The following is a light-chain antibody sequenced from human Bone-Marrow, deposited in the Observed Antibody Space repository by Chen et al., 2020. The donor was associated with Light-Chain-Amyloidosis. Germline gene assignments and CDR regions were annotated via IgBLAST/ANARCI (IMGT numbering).Light chain of an antibody. CDR3: SSYTITNTLV. J-gene: IGLJ1*01. Sequence: QSALTQPDSVSGSPGQSITIYCTGTSSDVGGDNHVSWYQQHPDKAPKLMIYEVTNRPSWVPDRFSGSKSDNTASLTISGLQTEDEADYFCSSYTITNTLVFGSGTRVTVL. CDR1: SSDVGGDNH. V-gene: IGLV2-14*01. CDR2: EVT.